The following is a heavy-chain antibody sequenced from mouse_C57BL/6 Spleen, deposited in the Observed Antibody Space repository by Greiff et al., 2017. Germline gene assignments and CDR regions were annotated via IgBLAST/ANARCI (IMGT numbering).Heavy chain of an antibody. CDR1: GYTFTSYW. D-gene: IGHD2-4*01. J-gene: IGHJ3*01. Sequence: QVQLQQPGAELVKPGASVKLSCKASGYTFTSYWMHWVKQRPGQGLEWIGMIHPNSGSTNYNEKFKSKATLTVDKSSSTAYMQLSSLTSEDSAVYYCARIYDYDGSWFAYWGQGTLVTVSA. CDR2: IHPNSGST. V-gene: IGHV1-64*01. CDR3: ARIYDYDGSWFAY.